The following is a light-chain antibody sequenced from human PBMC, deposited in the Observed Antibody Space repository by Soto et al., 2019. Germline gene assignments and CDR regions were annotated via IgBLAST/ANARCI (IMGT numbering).Light chain of an antibody. CDR1: QDVGRK. Sequence: EIVMTHSPATLSVSPGERATLSCMASQDVGRKLAWYQQKPGQAPRLLIYGATTRVTGIPARFSGSGSGKQFTLTISSLQSEDFAVYSCQQCNDSPPWTFGQGTKVDTK. J-gene: IGKJ1*01. CDR3: QQCNDSPPWT. V-gene: IGKV3-15*01. CDR2: GAT.